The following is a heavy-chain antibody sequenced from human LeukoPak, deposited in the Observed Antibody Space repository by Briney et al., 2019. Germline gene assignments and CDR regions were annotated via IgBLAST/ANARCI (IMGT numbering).Heavy chain of an antibody. CDR3: AKYGVDCSSTSCYPLYYMDV. D-gene: IGHD2-2*01. V-gene: IGHV3-23*01. CDR1: GFTFDSYA. J-gene: IGHJ6*03. CDR2: ISGGGGIT. Sequence: GGSLRLSCAASGFTFDSYAMTWVRQAPGKGLEWVSSISGGGGITNYADSVKGRFTISKDNSKYTLFLQMNSLRAEDTAVYYCAKYGVDCSSTSCYPLYYMDVWGKGTTVTVSS.